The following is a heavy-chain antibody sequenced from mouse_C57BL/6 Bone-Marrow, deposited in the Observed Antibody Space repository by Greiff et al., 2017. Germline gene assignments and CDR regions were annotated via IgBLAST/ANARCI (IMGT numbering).Heavy chain of an antibody. D-gene: IGHD2-4*01. J-gene: IGHJ4*01. V-gene: IGHV1-15*01. CDR1: GYTFTDYE. CDR3: TRHYDYDRAYAMDY. CDR2: IDPETGGT. Sequence: VKLMESGAELVRPGASVTLSCKASGYTFTDYEMHWVKQTPVHGLEWIGAIDPETGGTAYNQKFKGKAILTADKSSSTAYMELRSLTSEDSAVYYCTRHYDYDRAYAMDYWGQVTSVTVSS.